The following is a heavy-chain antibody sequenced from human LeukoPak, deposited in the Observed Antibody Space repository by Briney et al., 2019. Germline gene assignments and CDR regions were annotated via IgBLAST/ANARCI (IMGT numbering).Heavy chain of an antibody. CDR1: GFTFDDYT. CDR2: ISWDGGST. V-gene: IGHV3-43*01. Sequence: GGSLRLSCAASGFTFDDYTIHWVRQAPGKGLEWVSLISWDGGSTYYADSVKGRFTISRDNSKNSLYLQMNSLRTEDTALYYCAKDRKDYYDSSGYSNWGQGTLVTVSS. D-gene: IGHD3-22*01. J-gene: IGHJ4*02. CDR3: AKDRKDYYDSSGYSN.